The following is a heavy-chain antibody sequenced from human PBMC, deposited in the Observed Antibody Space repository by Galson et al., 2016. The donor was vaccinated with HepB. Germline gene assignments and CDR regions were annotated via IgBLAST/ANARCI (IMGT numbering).Heavy chain of an antibody. V-gene: IGHV3-23*01. Sequence: SLRLSCAASGFTFSSYAMTWVRQAPGKGLEWVSTINNSGGSTYSADSVKGRFTISRDNSKNTLYLHMNSLRAEDTALYYCAKAFATYYYDGSGSDGTDWYFDLWGRGTLVTVSS. CDR2: INNSGGST. CDR3: AKAFATYYYDGSGSDGTDWYFDL. J-gene: IGHJ2*01. CDR1: GFTFSSYA. D-gene: IGHD3-22*01.